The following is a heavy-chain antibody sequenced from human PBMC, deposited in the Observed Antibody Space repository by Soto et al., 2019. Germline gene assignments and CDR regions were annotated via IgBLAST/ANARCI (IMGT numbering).Heavy chain of an antibody. D-gene: IGHD5-18*01. CDR2: IYSGGST. V-gene: IGHV3-53*01. CDR3: ARYRAGYGYVDFDY. CDR1: GFTVSSNY. Sequence: GGSLRLSCAASGFTVSSNYMSWVRQAPGKGLEWVSVIYSGGSTYYADSVKGRFTISRDNSKNTLYLQMNSLRAEDTAVYYCARYRAGYGYVDFDYWGQGTLVTVSS. J-gene: IGHJ4*02.